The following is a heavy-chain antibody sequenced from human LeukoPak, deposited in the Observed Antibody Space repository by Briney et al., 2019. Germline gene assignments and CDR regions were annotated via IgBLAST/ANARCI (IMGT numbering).Heavy chain of an antibody. D-gene: IGHD1-26*01. V-gene: IGHV3-23*01. CDR1: GFTFSNA. CDR3: AKDWGAGQLLF. CDR2: ISDSGGNT. J-gene: IGHJ4*02. Sequence: PGRSLRLSCAASGFTFSNAMSWVRQAPGKGLEWVSGISDSGGNTYYADSVKGRFTISRDNSKNTLYLQMSSLRAEDTAVYYCAKDWGAGQLLFWSQGTLVTVFS.